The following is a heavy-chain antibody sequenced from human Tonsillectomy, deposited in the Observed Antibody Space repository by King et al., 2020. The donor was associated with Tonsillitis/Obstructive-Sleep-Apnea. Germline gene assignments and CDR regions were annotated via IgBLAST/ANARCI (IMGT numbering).Heavy chain of an antibody. V-gene: IGHV3-30*04. CDR1: GFTFSSYA. D-gene: IGHD3-3*01. J-gene: IGHJ5*02. CDR3: ARGGRFLELLLKNWFYP. CDR2: ISYDGSKK. Sequence: QVQLVESGGGAVQPGRSLRLSCAASGFTFSSYAMHWVRQAPGKGLEWVAVISYDGSKKYYADSVKGRFTISRDKSKNTLYLQMNSLRAEDTAVYYCARGGRFLELLLKNWFYPWGQGTLVTVSS.